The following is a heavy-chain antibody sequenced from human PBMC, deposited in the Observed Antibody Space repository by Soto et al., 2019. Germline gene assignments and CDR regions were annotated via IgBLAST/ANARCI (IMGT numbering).Heavy chain of an antibody. CDR2: IGGSVGST. J-gene: IGHJ4*02. CDR3: ATGLEDYLVGFDY. V-gene: IGHV3-23*01. D-gene: IGHD2-8*02. CDR1: GFTFSIYA. Sequence: GGSLRHSSAASGFTFSIYAMSWVRQTTGKVLEWVTAIGGSVGSTYYADSVKGRFTISRDNSKNTLYLQMNSLRAEFTAIYYCATGLEDYLVGFDYWGQGTLVTVSS.